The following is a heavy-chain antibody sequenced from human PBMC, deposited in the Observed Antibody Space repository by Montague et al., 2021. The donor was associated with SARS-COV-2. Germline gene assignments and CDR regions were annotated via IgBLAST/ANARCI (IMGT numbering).Heavy chain of an antibody. CDR1: GFSPSTSGMC. D-gene: IGHD3-9*01. CDR3: ARDHYEILTGYNDGLTP. J-gene: IGHJ5*02. V-gene: IGHV2-70*11. CDR2: IDWDDDK. Sequence: PALVKPTQTLTLTCTFSGFSPSTSGMCVSWIRQPPGKALEWLARIDWDDDKYYSTSLKTRLTISKDTSKNQVVLTMTNMDPVDTATYYCARDHYEILTGYNDGLTPWAQGPLVTASS.